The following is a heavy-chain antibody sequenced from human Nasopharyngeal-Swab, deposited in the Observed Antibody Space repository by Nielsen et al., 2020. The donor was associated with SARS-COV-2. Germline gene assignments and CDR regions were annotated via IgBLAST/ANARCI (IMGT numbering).Heavy chain of an antibody. CDR1: GFTFSSYA. V-gene: IGHV3-30-3*01. CDR3: ARPYSGSYWSYFDY. CDR2: ISYDGSNK. J-gene: IGHJ4*02. Sequence: GESLQISCAASGFTFSSYAMHWVRQAPGKGLEWVAVISYDGSNKYYADPVKGRFTISRDNSKNTLYLQMNSLRAEDTAVYYCARPYSGSYWSYFDYWGQGTLVTVSS. D-gene: IGHD1-26*01.